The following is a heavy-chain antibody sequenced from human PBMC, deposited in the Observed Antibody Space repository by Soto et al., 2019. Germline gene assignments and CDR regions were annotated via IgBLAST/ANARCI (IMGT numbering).Heavy chain of an antibody. CDR2: IYYSGST. V-gene: IGHV4-31*03. CDR1: GGSISSGGYY. J-gene: IGHJ1*01. D-gene: IGHD3-22*01. CDR3: ARARHYYYDSSGYYFQH. Sequence: SETLSLTCTVSGGSISSGGYYWSWIRQHPGKGLEWIGYIYYSGSTYYNPSLKSRVTISVDTSKNQFSLKLSSVTAADTAVYYRARARHYYYDSSGYYFQHWGQGTLVTVSS.